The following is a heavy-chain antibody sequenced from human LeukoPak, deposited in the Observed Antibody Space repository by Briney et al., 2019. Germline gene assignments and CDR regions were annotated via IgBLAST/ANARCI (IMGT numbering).Heavy chain of an antibody. J-gene: IGHJ3*02. CDR1: GGTFSSYA. D-gene: IGHD1-26*01. Sequence: SVKVSCKASGGTFSSYAISWVRQAPGQGLEWMGGIIPIFGTANYAQKFQGRVTITADKSTSTAYMELSSLRSEDTAVYYCAIAEYAGIVRANAAFDIWGQGTMVTVSS. CDR3: AIAEYAGIVRANAAFDI. CDR2: IIPIFGTA. V-gene: IGHV1-69*06.